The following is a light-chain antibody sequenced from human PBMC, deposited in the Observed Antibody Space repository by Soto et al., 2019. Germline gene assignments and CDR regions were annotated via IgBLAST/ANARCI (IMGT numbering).Light chain of an antibody. J-gene: IGKJ1*01. CDR2: GAS. CDR1: QSVSSN. Sequence: EIVMTQSPATLSVFPGERATLSCRASQSVSSNLAWYQQKPGQAPRLLIYGASTRATGIPARFSGSGSGTEFTLTISSLQSGDFAVYYCQQYNNWPPWTFGQGTKVEIK. V-gene: IGKV3-15*01. CDR3: QQYNNWPPWT.